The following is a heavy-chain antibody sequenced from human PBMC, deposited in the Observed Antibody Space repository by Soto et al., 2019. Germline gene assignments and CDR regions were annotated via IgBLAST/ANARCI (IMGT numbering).Heavy chain of an antibody. D-gene: IGHD4-4*01. J-gene: IGHJ6*02. CDR3: ARVDRTVSTFYYYGMDV. CDR2: ISHDGSNR. V-gene: IGHV3-30*04. Sequence: GGSLRLSCAASGFIFGYYAMHWVRQAPGKGLEWVAVISHDGSNRYYADYVKGRFTVSRDNSKNTLYLQMNSLRTEDTAVYYCARVDRTVSTFYYYGMDVWGQGTTVTVSS. CDR1: GFIFGYYA.